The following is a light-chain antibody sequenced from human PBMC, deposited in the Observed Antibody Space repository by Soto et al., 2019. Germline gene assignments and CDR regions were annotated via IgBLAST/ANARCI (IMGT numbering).Light chain of an antibody. Sequence: EIVMTQSPATLSVSPGERATLSCRASQSVSSDLAWYHQKPGQAPRLLISGASTRATGVPARFSGSGSGTEFTLTISSLQSEDFAVYYCQQYNSWPPALTFGGGTKVEI. CDR2: GAS. CDR3: QQYNSWPPALT. V-gene: IGKV3-15*01. J-gene: IGKJ4*01. CDR1: QSVSSD.